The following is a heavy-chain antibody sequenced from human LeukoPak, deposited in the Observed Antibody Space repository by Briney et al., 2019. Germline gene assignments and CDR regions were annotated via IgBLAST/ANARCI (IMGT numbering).Heavy chain of an antibody. CDR2: INPNSGGT. D-gene: IGHD3-22*01. V-gene: IGHV1-2*06. CDR1: GGTFSSYA. J-gene: IGHJ4*02. Sequence: ASVKVSCKASGGTFSSYAISWVRQAPGQGREWMGRINPNSGGTNYAQKFQGRVTMTRDTSISTAYMELSRLRSDDTAVYYCARDGYYDSSGYWWGQGTLVTVSS. CDR3: ARDGYYDSSGYW.